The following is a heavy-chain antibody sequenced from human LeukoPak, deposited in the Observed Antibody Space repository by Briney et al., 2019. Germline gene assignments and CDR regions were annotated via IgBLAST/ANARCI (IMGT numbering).Heavy chain of an antibody. CDR3: ARDRGDYYDSSGYSFYYYYYMDV. J-gene: IGHJ6*03. D-gene: IGHD3-22*01. CDR2: INPNSGGT. Sequence: ASVKASSKPSGYTSNGYYMHQVRQAPGPGLEWVGWINPNSGGTNYVQKIQGRVTMTTDTSISTAYMEMSRLRSDDTAVYYCARDRGDYYDSSGYSFYYYYYMDVWGKGTTVTVSS. CDR1: GYTSNGYY. V-gene: IGHV1-2*02.